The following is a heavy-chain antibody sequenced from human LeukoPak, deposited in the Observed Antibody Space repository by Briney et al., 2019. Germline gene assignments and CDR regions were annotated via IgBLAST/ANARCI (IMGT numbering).Heavy chain of an antibody. D-gene: IGHD6-6*01. J-gene: IGHJ4*02. CDR1: GFTFSSYG. Sequence: PGRSLRLSWAASGFTFSSYGMHWVGQAPGKGLEGVAVISYDGSNKYYAASVKGRVTISRDKSKSTLYLQMNSLRAEDTAVYYCAKDRGSSSGFDYWGQGTLVTVSS. V-gene: IGHV3-30*18. CDR2: ISYDGSNK. CDR3: AKDRGSSSGFDY.